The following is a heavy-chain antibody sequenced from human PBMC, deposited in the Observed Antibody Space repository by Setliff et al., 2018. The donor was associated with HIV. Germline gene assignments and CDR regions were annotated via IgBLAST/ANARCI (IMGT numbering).Heavy chain of an antibody. V-gene: IGHV3-21*06. CDR1: GFVFRNYN. CDR2: VSSDGRYI. Sequence: GGSLRLSCAASGFVFRNYNMNWVRQAPGKGLEWVSSVSSDGRYIYYADSVRGRFTISRDDAKSSLYLQMYSLRAEDTAIYYCARGRASSAYYSHFDYWGQGNMVTVSS. J-gene: IGHJ4*02. D-gene: IGHD3-22*01. CDR3: ARGRASSAYYSHFDY.